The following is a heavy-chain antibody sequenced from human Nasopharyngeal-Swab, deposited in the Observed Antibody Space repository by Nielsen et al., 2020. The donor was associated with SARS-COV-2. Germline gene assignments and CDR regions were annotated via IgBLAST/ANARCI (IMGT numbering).Heavy chain of an antibody. V-gene: IGHV1-8*01. Sequence: ASVKVSCKASGYTFTSYDINWVRQATGQGLEWMGWMNHNSGNTGYAQKFQGRVTMTRNTSISTAYMELSSLRSEDKAVYYCARGFIVATIFHYYYYMDVWGKGTTVTVSS. J-gene: IGHJ6*03. D-gene: IGHD5-12*01. CDR1: GYTFTSYD. CDR3: ARGFIVATIFHYYYYMDV. CDR2: MNHNSGNT.